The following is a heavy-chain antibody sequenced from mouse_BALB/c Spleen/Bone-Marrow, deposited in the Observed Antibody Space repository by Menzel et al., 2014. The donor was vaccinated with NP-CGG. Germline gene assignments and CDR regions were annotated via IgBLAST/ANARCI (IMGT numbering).Heavy chain of an antibody. CDR3: ARLEGNYGSTFAY. Sequence: VQLQQSGAELVRPGASVKLSCKASGYSFTSYWMNWVKRRPGHGLEWIGMIHPSDTETRLSQRFKDKATLTVDKSSSTAYMQLNSPTSEDSAVYYCARLEGNYGSTFAYWGQGTLVTVSA. CDR1: GYSFTSYW. J-gene: IGHJ3*01. D-gene: IGHD1-1*01. V-gene: IGHV1-61*01. CDR2: IHPSDTET.